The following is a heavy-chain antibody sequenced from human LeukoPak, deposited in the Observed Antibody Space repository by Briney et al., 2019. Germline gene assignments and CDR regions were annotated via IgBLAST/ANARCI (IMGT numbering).Heavy chain of an antibody. Sequence: PGESLKISCKGSGYSFTRYWIGCVRQMPRKGLEWMGIIYPDDSDTKYSPSFQGQVTISADKSISTAYLQWSSLKASDTAMYYCARLAFCTNAVCFSNYYYSMDVWGRGTTVTVSS. J-gene: IGHJ6*03. CDR3: ARLAFCTNAVCFSNYYYSMDV. D-gene: IGHD2-8*01. V-gene: IGHV5-51*01. CDR1: GYSFTRYW. CDR2: IYPDDSDT.